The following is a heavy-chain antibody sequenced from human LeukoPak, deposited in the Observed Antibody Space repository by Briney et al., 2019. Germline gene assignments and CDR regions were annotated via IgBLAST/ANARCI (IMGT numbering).Heavy chain of an antibody. Sequence: PSETLSLTCAVYGGSFSGYYWSWIRQPPGKGLEWIGEINHSGSTNYNPSLKSRVTISVDTSKNQFSLKLSSVTAADTAVYYCARRSYYGSGSYSYWGQGTLVTVSS. CDR3: ARRSYYGSGSYSY. V-gene: IGHV4-34*01. D-gene: IGHD3-10*01. J-gene: IGHJ4*02. CDR2: INHSGST. CDR1: GGSFSGYY.